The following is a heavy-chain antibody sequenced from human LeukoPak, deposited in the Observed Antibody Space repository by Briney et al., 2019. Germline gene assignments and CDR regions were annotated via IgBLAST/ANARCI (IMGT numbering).Heavy chain of an antibody. D-gene: IGHD3-22*01. CDR1: GFTFTSSA. J-gene: IGHJ3*02. Sequence: SVKVSCKASGFTFTSSAVQWVRQARGQRLEWIGWIVVGSGNTNYAQKFQERVTITRDMSTSTAYMELSSLRSEDTAVYYCARELEAMIVVVTPRFIGDAFDIWGQGTMVTVSS. V-gene: IGHV1-58*01. CDR2: IVVGSGNT. CDR3: ARELEAMIVVVTPRFIGDAFDI.